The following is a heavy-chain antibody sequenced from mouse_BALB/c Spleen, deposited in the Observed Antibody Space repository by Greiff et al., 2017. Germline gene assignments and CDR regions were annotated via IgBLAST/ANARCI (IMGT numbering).Heavy chain of an antibody. CDR2: IDPENGNT. V-gene: IGHV14-1*02. Sequence: VQLQQSGAELVRPGASVKLSCKASGFNIKDYYMHWVKQRPEQGLEWIGWIDPENGNTIYDPKFQGKASITADTSSNTAYLQLSSLTSEDTAVYYCARRESGTWFAYWGQGTLVTVSA. D-gene: IGHD1-3*01. CDR1: GFNIKDYY. J-gene: IGHJ3*01. CDR3: ARRESGTWFAY.